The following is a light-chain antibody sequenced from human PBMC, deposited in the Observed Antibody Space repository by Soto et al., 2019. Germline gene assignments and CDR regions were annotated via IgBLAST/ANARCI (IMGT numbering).Light chain of an antibody. V-gene: IGKV1-5*03. Sequence: IQMTQSPSTLSASVGDRVIITCRASQSVSSWLAWYQHKPGKAPNLLIYKASRLASGVPSRFSGSGSGTAFTLTISSLQPDDFATYYCQQHRSYPVTFGQGTRLEIK. J-gene: IGKJ5*01. CDR3: QQHRSYPVT. CDR1: QSVSSW. CDR2: KAS.